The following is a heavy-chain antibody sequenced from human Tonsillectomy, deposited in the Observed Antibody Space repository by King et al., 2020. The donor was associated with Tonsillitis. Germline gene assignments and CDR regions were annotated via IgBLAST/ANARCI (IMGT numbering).Heavy chain of an antibody. J-gene: IGHJ6*03. CDR2: ISPSGRDI. CDR1: GFTFTDYY. Sequence: VQLVESGGGLVKPGRSLRLSCAASGFTFTDYYMTWIRQAPGKGLEWLSYISPSGRDIDYADSVKGRFTISRDNTRKSLFLEMTSLRAEDTAVYYCARLPSPSYDYMDVWGKGTTVTVSS. CDR3: ARLPSPSYDYMDV. V-gene: IGHV3-11*01.